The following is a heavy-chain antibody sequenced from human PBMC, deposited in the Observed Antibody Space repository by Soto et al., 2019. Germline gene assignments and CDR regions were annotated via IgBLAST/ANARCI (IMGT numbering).Heavy chain of an antibody. D-gene: IGHD2-8*01. CDR1: GGTFRTAA. V-gene: IGHV1-69*12. CDR2: IMPVFRTP. CDR3: ARDNDRPQLGGNYYYILDV. Sequence: QVQLEQSGAEVKKPGSSVKVSCKASGGTFRTAAVSWVRQAPGQGLEWMGGIMPVFRTPDYAQKFHGRGTITADESTSTAYMEWSGLRSDDTAVYYCARDNDRPQLGGNYYYILDVWGQGTTITVSS. J-gene: IGHJ6*02.